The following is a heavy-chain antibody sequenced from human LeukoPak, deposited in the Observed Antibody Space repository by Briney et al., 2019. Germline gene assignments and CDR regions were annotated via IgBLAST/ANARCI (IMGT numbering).Heavy chain of an antibody. V-gene: IGHV1-69*04. J-gene: IGHJ5*02. CDR1: GGTFSSYA. D-gene: IGHD3-22*01. CDR3: APDPDYDSSGYSRYNWFDP. CDR2: IIPILGIA. Sequence: ASVKVSCKASGGTFSSYAISWVRQAPGQGLEWMGRIIPILGIANYAQKFQGRVTITADKSTSTAYTELSSLRSEDTAVYYCAPDPDYDSSGYSRYNWFDPWGQGTLVTVSS.